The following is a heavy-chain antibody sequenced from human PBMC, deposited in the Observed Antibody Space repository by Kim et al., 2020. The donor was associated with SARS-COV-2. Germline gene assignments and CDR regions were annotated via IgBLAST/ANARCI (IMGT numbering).Heavy chain of an antibody. D-gene: IGHD3-22*01. Sequence: GESLKISCKGSGYSFTSYWISWVRQMPGKGLEWMGRIDPSDSYTNYSPSFQGHVTISADKSISTAYLQWSSLKASDTAMYYCARHYYDIAHLNWFDPWGQGTLVTVSS. J-gene: IGHJ5*02. CDR3: ARHYYDIAHLNWFDP. CDR1: GYSFTSYW. V-gene: IGHV5-10-1*01. CDR2: IDPSDSYT.